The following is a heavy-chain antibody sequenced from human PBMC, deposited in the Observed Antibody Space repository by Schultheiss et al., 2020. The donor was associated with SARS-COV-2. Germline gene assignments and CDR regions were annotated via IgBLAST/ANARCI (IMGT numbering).Heavy chain of an antibody. CDR2: INPNSGGT. D-gene: IGHD1-26*01. CDR1: GYTFTGYY. V-gene: IGHV1-2*06. CDR3: ARNAGSYSGEVGWFDP. Sequence: ASVKVSCKASGYTFTGYYMHWVRQAPGQGLEWMGRINPNSGGTNYAQNFQGRVTMTRDTSISTAYMELSRLRSDDTAVYYCARNAGSYSGEVGWFDPWGQGTLVTVSS. J-gene: IGHJ5*02.